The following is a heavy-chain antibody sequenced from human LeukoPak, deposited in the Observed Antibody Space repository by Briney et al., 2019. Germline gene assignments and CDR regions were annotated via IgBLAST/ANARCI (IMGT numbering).Heavy chain of an antibody. CDR3: ARDRAAGMEGRAWFDP. J-gene: IGHJ5*02. CDR1: GGSISSYY. D-gene: IGHD6-13*01. Sequence: SETLSLTCTVSGGSISSYYWSWIRQPAGKGLEWIGRIYTSGSTNYNPSLKSRVTMSVDTSKNQFSLKLSSVTAADTAVYSCARDRAAGMEGRAWFDPWGQGTLVTVSS. V-gene: IGHV4-4*07. CDR2: IYTSGST.